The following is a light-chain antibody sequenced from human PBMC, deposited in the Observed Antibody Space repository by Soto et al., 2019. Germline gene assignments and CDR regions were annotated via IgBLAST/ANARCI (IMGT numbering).Light chain of an antibody. CDR1: QSVDSNY. V-gene: IGKV3-20*01. J-gene: IGKJ1*01. CDR3: QQYGTTPRP. CDR2: GAS. Sequence: EVVLTKSPATLSLSPGEEATLSCRASQSVDSNYLAWYQQKPGQTPRLLIYGASNRATGIPDKFSGSGSGTDFTLATSRLEPEDFAVYYCQQYGTTPRPFGQGTKADI.